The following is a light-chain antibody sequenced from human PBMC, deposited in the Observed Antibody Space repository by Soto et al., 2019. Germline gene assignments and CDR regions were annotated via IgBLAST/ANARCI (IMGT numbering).Light chain of an antibody. CDR1: SSDVGAYKF. V-gene: IGLV2-14*01. CDR3: SSYTSTSTPWV. Sequence: QSALTQPASVCGSPGQSITIFCTGTSSDVGAYKFVSWYRHHPGKAPQVMIYEVSNRPSGVSNRFSGSKSGNTASLTISGLQPEDEGDYYCSSYTSTSTPWVFGGGTKVTVL. CDR2: EVS. J-gene: IGLJ3*02.